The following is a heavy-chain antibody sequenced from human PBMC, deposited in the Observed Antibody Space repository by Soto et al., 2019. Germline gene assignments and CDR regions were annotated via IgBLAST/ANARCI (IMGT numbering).Heavy chain of an antibody. V-gene: IGHV1-69*01. Sequence: QVQLVQSGAEVKKPGSSVKVSCKASGGTFSSYAISWVRQAPGQGLEWMGGIIPIFGTANYAQKFQGRVTITADESTSTAYMELSSLRSEDTVVYYCARGYCSGGSCYDPLYWFDPWGQGTLVTVSS. CDR1: GGTFSSYA. D-gene: IGHD2-15*01. CDR3: ARGYCSGGSCYDPLYWFDP. J-gene: IGHJ5*02. CDR2: IIPIFGTA.